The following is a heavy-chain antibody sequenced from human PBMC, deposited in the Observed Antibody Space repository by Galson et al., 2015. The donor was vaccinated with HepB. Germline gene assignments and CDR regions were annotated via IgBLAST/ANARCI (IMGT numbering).Heavy chain of an antibody. D-gene: IGHD2-2*01. CDR2: INTNTGNP. J-gene: IGHJ5*02. CDR1: GYTFTSYA. Sequence: CKASGYTFTSYAMNWVRQAPGQGLEWMGWINTNTGNPTYAQGFTGRFVFSLDTSVSTAYLQISSLKAEDTAVYYCARDEGEYCSSTSCYVWDNWFDPWGQGTLVTVSS. CDR3: ARDEGEYCSSTSCYVWDNWFDP. V-gene: IGHV7-4-1*02.